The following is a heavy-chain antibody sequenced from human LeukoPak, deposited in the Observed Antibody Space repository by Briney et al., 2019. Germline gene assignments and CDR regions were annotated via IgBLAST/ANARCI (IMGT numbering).Heavy chain of an antibody. D-gene: IGHD3-10*01. CDR1: GFTFSSYA. Sequence: GGSLRLSCAASGFTFSSYAMSWVRQAPGKGLEWVSAISGSGGSTYYADSVKGRFTISRDNSKNTLYLQMNRLRAEDTAVYYCAKDTYYYGSGSYYRFFDYWGQGTLVTVSS. CDR3: AKDTYYYGSGSYYRFFDY. V-gene: IGHV3-23*01. J-gene: IGHJ4*02. CDR2: ISGSGGST.